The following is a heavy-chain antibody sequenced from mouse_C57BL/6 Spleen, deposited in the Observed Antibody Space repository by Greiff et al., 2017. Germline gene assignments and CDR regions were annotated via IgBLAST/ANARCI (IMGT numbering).Heavy chain of an antibody. CDR1: GYTFTSYW. V-gene: IGHV1-64*01. CDR3: ARSPYNYYGSSWYFDV. Sequence: VQLQQPGAELVKPGASVKLSCKASGYTFTSYWMHWVKQRPGQGLEWIGMIHPNSGSTNYNEKFKSKATLTVDKSSSTAYMQLSSLTSEDSAVYYCARSPYNYYGSSWYFDVWGTGTTVTVSS. CDR2: IHPNSGST. J-gene: IGHJ1*03. D-gene: IGHD1-1*01.